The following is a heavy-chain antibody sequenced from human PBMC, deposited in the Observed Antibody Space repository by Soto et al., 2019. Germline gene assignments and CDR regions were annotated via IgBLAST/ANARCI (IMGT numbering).Heavy chain of an antibody. CDR2: INPSGGST. V-gene: IGHV1-46*03. D-gene: IGHD6-13*01. CDR3: ARPLYSSSWYDY. Sequence: ASVKVSFKASGYTFTSSYIHLVRQPPGQGLEWMGIINPSGGSTSCAQKLQGRVTMPRDTSTSTVYMELSSLRSEDTAVYSCARPLYSSSWYDYCGQGTLVTVSS. J-gene: IGHJ4*02. CDR1: GYTFTSSY.